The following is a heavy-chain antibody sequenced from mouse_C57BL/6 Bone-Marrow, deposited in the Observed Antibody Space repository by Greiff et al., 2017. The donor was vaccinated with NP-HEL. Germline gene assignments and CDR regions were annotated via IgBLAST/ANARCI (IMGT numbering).Heavy chain of an antibody. CDR1: GYSITSDY. J-gene: IGHJ4*01. V-gene: IGHV3-8*01. D-gene: IGHD1-1*01. CDR3: ARGIYYYGSSFLYYAMDY. CDR2: ISYSGST. Sequence: EVQLVESGPGLAKPSQTLSLTCSVTGYSITSDYWNWIRKFPGNKLEYMGYISYSGSTYYNPSLKSRISITRDTSKNQYYLQLNSVTTEDTATYYCARGIYYYGSSFLYYAMDYWGQGTSVTVSS.